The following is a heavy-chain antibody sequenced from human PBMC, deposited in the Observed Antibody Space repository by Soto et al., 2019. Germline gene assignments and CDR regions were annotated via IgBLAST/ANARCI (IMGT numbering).Heavy chain of an antibody. CDR3: ARADGPGFVGP. J-gene: IGHJ5*02. CDR2: INAGNGNT. Sequence: QVQLVQSGAEEKKPGASVKVYCKASGYTFTSYAMHWVRQAPGQRLEWMGWINAGNGNTKYSQKFQGRVTITRDTSACTAYMELSSLRSEDTAVYYCARADGPGFVGPWGQGTLVTVSS. CDR1: GYTFTSYA. V-gene: IGHV1-3*05. D-gene: IGHD2-2*01.